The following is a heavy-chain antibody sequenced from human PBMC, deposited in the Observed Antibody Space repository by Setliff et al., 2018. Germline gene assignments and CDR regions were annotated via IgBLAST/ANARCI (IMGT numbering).Heavy chain of an antibody. CDR3: ARMSGFQYIDV. D-gene: IGHD3-3*01. Sequence: KPSETLSLTCTVSGGSISNTYYYWSWIRQPAGKGLEWIGQIYTSWSTNYNPSLKSRVTISVDTSKNQFSLKLTSLTAADTAVYYCARMSGFQYIDVWDKGTTVTVSS. V-gene: IGHV4-61*09. CDR2: IYTSWST. J-gene: IGHJ6*03. CDR1: GGSISNTYYY.